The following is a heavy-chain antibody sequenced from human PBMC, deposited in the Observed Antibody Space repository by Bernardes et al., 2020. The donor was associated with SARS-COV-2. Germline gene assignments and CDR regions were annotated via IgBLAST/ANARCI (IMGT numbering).Heavy chain of an antibody. D-gene: IGHD1-1*01. V-gene: IGHV3-23*01. CDR3: ARLGRPFAADY. Sequence: GGSLRLSCAASGFTFSDYSVAWVRQAPGKGLEWVSNIAGTAATIYYRDSVKGRFAISRDNSRNTLSLQMSSLTGEDTALYYCARLGRPFAADYWGQGILVTVSS. J-gene: IGHJ4*02. CDR1: GFTFSDYS. CDR2: IAGTAATI.